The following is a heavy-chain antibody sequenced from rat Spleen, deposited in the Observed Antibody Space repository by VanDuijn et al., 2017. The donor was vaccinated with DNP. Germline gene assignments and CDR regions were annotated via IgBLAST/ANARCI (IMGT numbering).Heavy chain of an antibody. Sequence: QVQLKESGPGLVQPSQTLSLTCTVSGFSLLSNTVHWVRQPPGKGLEWVGAIWSGGSTDYNSALKSRLSITRDTSKSQVFLTMSSLHTDDSAVYYCAQMGTTVFDYWGQGLMVTVSS. CDR1: GFSLLSNT. J-gene: IGHJ2*01. D-gene: IGHD1-1*01. V-gene: IGHV2-1*01. CDR2: IWSGGST. CDR3: AQMGTTVFDY.